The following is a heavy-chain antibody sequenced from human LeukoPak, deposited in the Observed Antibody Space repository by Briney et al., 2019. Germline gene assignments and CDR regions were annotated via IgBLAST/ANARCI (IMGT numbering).Heavy chain of an antibody. CDR3: ARSRGGYDNYYYYYMDV. J-gene: IGHJ6*03. CDR1: GGSISSGGYY. Sequence: SQTLSLTCTVSGGSISSGGYYWSWIRQHPGKGLEWIGYIYYSGSTYYNPSLKSRVTISVDTSKNQFSLKLSSVTAADTAVYYCARSRGGYDNYYYYYMDVWGKGTTVTVSS. CDR2: IYYSGST. D-gene: IGHD5-12*01. V-gene: IGHV4-31*03.